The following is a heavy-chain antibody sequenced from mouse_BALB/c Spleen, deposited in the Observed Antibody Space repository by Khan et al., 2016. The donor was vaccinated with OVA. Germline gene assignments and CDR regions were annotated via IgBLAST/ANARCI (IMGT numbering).Heavy chain of an antibody. CDR1: GFSLTDYG. CDR2: IWDDGNT. D-gene: IGHD1-1*01. Sequence: QVQLKESGPGLVAPSQSLSITCTVSGFSLTDYGINWVRQPPGKGLEWLGMIWDDGNTDYNSALKSRLSISKDNSKSQVFLKMNSLHTDDTARYYCARDPPLNYDVAMDYWGQGTSVTVSS. CDR3: ARDPPLNYDVAMDY. V-gene: IGHV2-6-7*01. J-gene: IGHJ4*01.